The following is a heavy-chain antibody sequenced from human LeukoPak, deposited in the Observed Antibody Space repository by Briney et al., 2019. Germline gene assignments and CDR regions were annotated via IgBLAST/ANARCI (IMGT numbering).Heavy chain of an antibody. CDR1: GYTFTSYA. CDR2: INPVSGGT. Sequence: ASVKVSCKASGYTFTSYAINWVRQAPGQGLEWMGWINPVSGGTNYAQKFQGRVTVTGDTSISTAYMEMSGLRSDDTAVYYCATSSKTYGGYYMHWGQGALVTVSS. D-gene: IGHD3-22*01. CDR3: ATSSKTYGGYYMH. V-gene: IGHV1-2*02. J-gene: IGHJ4*02.